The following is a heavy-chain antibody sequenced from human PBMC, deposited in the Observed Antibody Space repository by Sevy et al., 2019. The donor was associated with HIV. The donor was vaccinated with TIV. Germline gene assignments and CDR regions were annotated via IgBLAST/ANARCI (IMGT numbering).Heavy chain of an antibody. Sequence: SETLSLTCTVSGDSISNYYWSWIQQPPGKELEWIGYIYYSGFTNYNPSLKSRVTISVDTSKNQFSLKLSSVTAADTAVYYCARWIVAYYFDYWGQGTLVTVLL. V-gene: IGHV4-59*01. CDR3: ARWIVAYYFDY. CDR1: GDSISNYY. CDR2: IYYSGFT. D-gene: IGHD5-12*01. J-gene: IGHJ4*02.